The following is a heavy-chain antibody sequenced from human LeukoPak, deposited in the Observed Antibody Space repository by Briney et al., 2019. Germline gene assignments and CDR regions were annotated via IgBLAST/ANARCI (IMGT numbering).Heavy chain of an antibody. V-gene: IGHV4-4*07. Sequence: SETLSLTCTVSGGSISSYYWSWIRQPAGKGLEWIGRIYASGSTNYNPSLKSRVTMSVDTSKNQFSLKLSSVTAADTAVYYCARIWSAPYYYYGMDVWGQGTTVTVSS. CDR2: IYASGST. J-gene: IGHJ6*02. CDR3: ARIWSAPYYYYGMDV. CDR1: GGSISSYY. D-gene: IGHD6-6*01.